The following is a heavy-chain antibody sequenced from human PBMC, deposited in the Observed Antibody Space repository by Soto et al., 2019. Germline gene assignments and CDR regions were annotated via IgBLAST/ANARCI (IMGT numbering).Heavy chain of an antibody. Sequence: PGGSLRLSCAASGFTFSSYAMHWVRQAPSKGLEWVAVISYDGSNKYYADSVKGRFTISRDNSKNTLYLQMNSLRAEDTAVYYCARGPTYYDFWSGYYIRYSGYETLDYWGQGTLVTVSS. V-gene: IGHV3-30-3*01. D-gene: IGHD3-3*01. J-gene: IGHJ4*02. CDR1: GFTFSSYA. CDR3: ARGPTYYDFWSGYYIRYSGYETLDY. CDR2: ISYDGSNK.